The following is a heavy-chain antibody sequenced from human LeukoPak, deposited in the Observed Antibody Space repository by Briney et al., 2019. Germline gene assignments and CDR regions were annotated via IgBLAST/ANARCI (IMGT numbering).Heavy chain of an antibody. CDR2: ISVYNGNT. Sequence: ASVKVSCKASGFTFTSYGISWVRRAPGQGLEWMGWISVYNGNTNYAQKLQGRVTMTTDTSSSTAYMELRSLRSDDTAVYYCARAGIPGYCTNVTCSNWLDPWGQGTLVTVSS. CDR1: GFTFTSYG. V-gene: IGHV1-18*01. CDR3: ARAGIPGYCTNVTCSNWLDP. J-gene: IGHJ5*02. D-gene: IGHD2-8*01.